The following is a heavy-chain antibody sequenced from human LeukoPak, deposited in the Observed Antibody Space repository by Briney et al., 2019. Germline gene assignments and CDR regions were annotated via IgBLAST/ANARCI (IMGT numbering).Heavy chain of an antibody. CDR2: MNPNSGNT. CDR1: GYSFINYD. CDR3: ARAQRSTYDDGGSPSVVYYFDF. J-gene: IGHJ4*02. V-gene: IGHV1-8*01. Sequence: GASVKVSCKASGYSFINYDLNWVRQATGQGLEWMGWMNPNSGNTGYAQKFQGRVTMTRNTSINTAYMEVSSLRSDDTAVYFCARAQRSTYDDGGSPSVVYYFDFWGQGTLVTVSS. D-gene: IGHD3-22*01.